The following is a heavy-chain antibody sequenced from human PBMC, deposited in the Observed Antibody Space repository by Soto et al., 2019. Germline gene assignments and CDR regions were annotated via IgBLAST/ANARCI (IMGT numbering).Heavy chain of an antibody. Sequence: GGSLRLSCAASGFTVSSYYMSWVRQAPGKGLEWVSVIYRGGNTYYADSVKGRFTISRDNSKNTLYLQMNSLRAEDTAVYHCARENEGVISDQWGQGTLVTVSS. J-gene: IGHJ4*02. CDR1: GFTVSSYY. CDR3: ARENEGVISDQ. CDR2: IYRGGNT. V-gene: IGHV3-53*01.